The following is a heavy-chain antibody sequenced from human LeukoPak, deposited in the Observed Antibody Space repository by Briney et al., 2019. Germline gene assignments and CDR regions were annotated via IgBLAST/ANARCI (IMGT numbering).Heavy chain of an antibody. CDR2: ISSYNGNT. V-gene: IGHV1-18*01. CDR1: GYLFHNYG. Sequence: ASVKVSCKASGYLFHNYGFSWVRQAPGQGLEWMGWISSYNGNTKYAQELQGRVTMSTDTSTNTAYMELRSLRSDDTAVYFCARDIGQWGYYDSRGHFRDFWGQGTLVTVSS. J-gene: IGHJ4*02. D-gene: IGHD3-22*01. CDR3: ARDIGQWGYYDSRGHFRDF.